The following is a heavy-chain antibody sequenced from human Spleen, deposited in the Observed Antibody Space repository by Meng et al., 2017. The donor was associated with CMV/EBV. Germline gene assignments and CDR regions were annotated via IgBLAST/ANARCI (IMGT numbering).Heavy chain of an antibody. CDR3: AREIAAGGYSWFDP. Sequence: SGAVTSNDEYYWSWIRQHPGKGLEWIGYISYSGFTSYNPSLKSRVIISEDTSKNQFSLNLNSVTAADTAVYYCAREIAAGGYSWFDPWGQGTLVTVSS. CDR2: ISYSGFT. CDR1: GAVTSNDEYY. V-gene: IGHV4-31*02. J-gene: IGHJ5*02. D-gene: IGHD6-13*01.